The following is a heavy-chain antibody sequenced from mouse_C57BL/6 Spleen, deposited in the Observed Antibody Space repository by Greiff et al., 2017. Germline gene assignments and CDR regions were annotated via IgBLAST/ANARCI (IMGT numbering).Heavy chain of an antibody. J-gene: IGHJ1*03. V-gene: IGHV1-69*01. CDR1: GYTFTSYW. Sequence: QVHVQQPGAELVMPGASVKLSCKASGYTFTSYWMHWVKQRPGQGLEWIGEIDPSDSYTNYNQKFKGKSTLTVDKSSSTAYMQLSSLTSEDSAVYYCAREVYYYWEYFDGWGTGTTVTVSS. CDR3: AREVYYYWEYFDG. CDR2: IDPSDSYT. D-gene: IGHD1-1*01.